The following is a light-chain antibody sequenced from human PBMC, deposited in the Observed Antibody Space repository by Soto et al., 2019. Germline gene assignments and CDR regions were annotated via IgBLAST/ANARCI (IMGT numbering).Light chain of an antibody. Sequence: QSVLTQPPSASGTPGQRVTISCSGSSSNIGSNTVNWYQQLPGTAPKLLIYNNNQRPSGVPDRFSGSKSGTSASLAIRGLQSEDEAYYYCAAWDDSLNGLVFGTGTKVTVL. CDR3: AAWDDSLNGLV. V-gene: IGLV1-44*01. J-gene: IGLJ1*01. CDR2: NNN. CDR1: SSNIGSNT.